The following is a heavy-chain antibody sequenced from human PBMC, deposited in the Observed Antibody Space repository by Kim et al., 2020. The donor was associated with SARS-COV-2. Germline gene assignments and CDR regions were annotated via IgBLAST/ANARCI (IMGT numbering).Heavy chain of an antibody. Sequence: GRTIYYADSVKGRFTSSRDNAKNSLYLQRNSLRAEDTAVYYCARDPFDYWGQGTLVTVSS. V-gene: IGHV3-11*01. CDR3: ARDPFDY. CDR2: GRTI. J-gene: IGHJ4*02.